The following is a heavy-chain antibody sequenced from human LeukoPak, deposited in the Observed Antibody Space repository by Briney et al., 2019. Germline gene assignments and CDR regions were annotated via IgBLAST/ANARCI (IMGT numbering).Heavy chain of an antibody. CDR3: ARDEYYYDSSGHPLGY. J-gene: IGHJ4*02. V-gene: IGHV4-4*07. Sequence: PSETLSLTCTVSGGSTSSYYWSWIRQPAGKGLEWIGRIYTSGSTNYNPSLKSRVTMSVDTSKNQFSLKLSSVTAADTAVYYCARDEYYYDSSGHPLGYWGQGTLVTVSS. CDR2: IYTSGST. CDR1: GGSTSSYY. D-gene: IGHD3-22*01.